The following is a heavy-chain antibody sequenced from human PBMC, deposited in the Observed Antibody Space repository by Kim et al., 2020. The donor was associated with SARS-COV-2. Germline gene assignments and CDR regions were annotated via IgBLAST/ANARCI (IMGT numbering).Heavy chain of an antibody. D-gene: IGHD3-10*01. V-gene: IGHV3-30-3*01. J-gene: IGHJ6*02. Sequence: GGSLRLSCAASGLSFDNSAMNWVRQAPGKGLEWVAVISFDRRNKAYADSVKGRFTISRDNSKSTLHLQMNSLRVEDTAVYYCARGNYYESVSLSDYYNGMDVWGQGTTVTVSS. CDR2: ISFDRRNK. CDR1: GLSFDNSA. CDR3: ARGNYYESVSLSDYYNGMDV.